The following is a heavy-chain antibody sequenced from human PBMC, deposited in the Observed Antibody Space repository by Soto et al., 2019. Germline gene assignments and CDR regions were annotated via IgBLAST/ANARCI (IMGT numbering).Heavy chain of an antibody. V-gene: IGHV5-51*01. CDR3: ARHPRTYAIDRGDAFDI. Sequence: EVQLVQSGAEVKKPGESLKISCKGSGYSFTSYWIGWVRQMPGKGLEWMGIIYPGDSDTRYSPSFQGQVTISADKSISTAYLQWSSLKASDTAMYYCARHPRTYAIDRGDAFDIWGQGTMVTVSS. CDR2: IYPGDSDT. D-gene: IGHD2-8*01. J-gene: IGHJ3*02. CDR1: GYSFTSYW.